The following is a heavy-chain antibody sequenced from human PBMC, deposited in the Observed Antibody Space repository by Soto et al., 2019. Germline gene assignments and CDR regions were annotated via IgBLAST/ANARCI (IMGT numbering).Heavy chain of an antibody. J-gene: IGHJ4*02. CDR1: GFTFSTFA. Sequence: GGSLRLSCAASGFTFSTFAMHWVRQAPGKGLEWVAVISSDGSKKYSIDSVRGRFTISRDNSKNTLDLQMDSLRVDDTAVYYCAKDVSTYAGSFTYHFDSWGQGTQVTVSS. D-gene: IGHD1-26*01. CDR2: ISSDGSKK. V-gene: IGHV3-30*10. CDR3: AKDVSTYAGSFTYHFDS.